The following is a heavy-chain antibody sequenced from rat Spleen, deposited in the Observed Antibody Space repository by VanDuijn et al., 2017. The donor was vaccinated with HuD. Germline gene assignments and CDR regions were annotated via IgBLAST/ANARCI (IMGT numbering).Heavy chain of an antibody. Sequence: EVQLAETGGGLVQPGRSLKLSCVASGFTFSRYWMYWVRQAPGKGLEWVSSISNDGGTTYYPDSVKGRFTISRDNTKSILYLQLDSLRSEDTATYYCTTVRWGDYWGQGVMVTVSS. J-gene: IGHJ2*01. V-gene: IGHV5-58*01. CDR1: GFTFSRYW. D-gene: IGHD5-1*01. CDR3: TTVRWGDY. CDR2: ISNDGGTT.